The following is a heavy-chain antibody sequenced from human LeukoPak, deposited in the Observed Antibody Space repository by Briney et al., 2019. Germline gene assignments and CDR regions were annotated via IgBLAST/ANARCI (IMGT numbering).Heavy chain of an antibody. Sequence: GASVKVSCKASGYTFTTYYTHWVRQAPGQGLEWMGMINPSTGGTIYAQKFQGRVTMTRDTSTSTVYMELSALRSEDTAVYYCVREAGHGGNPTTYYFDYWGQGTLVTVSS. D-gene: IGHD4-23*01. V-gene: IGHV1-46*01. J-gene: IGHJ4*02. CDR1: GYTFTTYY. CDR2: INPSTGGT. CDR3: VREAGHGGNPTTYYFDY.